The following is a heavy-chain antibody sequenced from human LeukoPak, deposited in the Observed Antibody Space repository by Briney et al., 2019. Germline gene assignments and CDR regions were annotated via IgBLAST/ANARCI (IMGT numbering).Heavy chain of an antibody. CDR2: IYYSGST. CDR3: ASRLGYCSGGSCYPPHYYYGMDV. V-gene: IGHV4-31*03. Sequence: SETLSLTCTVSGGSISSGGYYWSWIRQDTGKGLEWIGYIYYSGSTYYNPSLKSRVTISVDTSKNQFSLKLSSVTAADTAVYYCASRLGYCSGGSCYPPHYYYGMDVWGQGTTVTVFS. D-gene: IGHD2-15*01. CDR1: GGSISSGGYY. J-gene: IGHJ6*02.